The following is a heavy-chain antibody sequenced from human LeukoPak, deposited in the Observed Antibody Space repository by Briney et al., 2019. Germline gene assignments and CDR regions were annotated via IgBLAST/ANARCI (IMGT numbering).Heavy chain of an antibody. J-gene: IGHJ3*02. Sequence: ASVKVSCKASGYTFTGYYMHWVRQAPGQGLEWMGWINTNTGNPTYAQAFTGRFVFSLDTSVSTAYLQISSLKAADTAVYYCAKGSTDLMIANDDDAFDIWGQGTLVTVSS. CDR1: GYTFTGYY. CDR2: INTNTGNP. CDR3: AKGSTDLMIANDDDAFDI. D-gene: IGHD2-21*01. V-gene: IGHV7-4-1*02.